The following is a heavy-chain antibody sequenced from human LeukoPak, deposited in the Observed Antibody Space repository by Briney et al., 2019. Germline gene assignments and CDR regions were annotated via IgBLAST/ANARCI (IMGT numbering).Heavy chain of an antibody. D-gene: IGHD1-26*01. J-gene: IGHJ4*02. CDR3: AHRPGMGAHRLDV. CDR2: IYWDDDT. CDR1: GFSLTTSRVG. Sequence: ASGPTLVKPTETLTLTCTLSGFSLTTSRVGVGWMRQSPGKALQWLTLIYWDDDTRYRPSLRGRLAVTKDASKNQVLLTMTNVDPADTGTYYCAHRPGMGAHRLDVWGQGTLVTVSS. V-gene: IGHV2-5*02.